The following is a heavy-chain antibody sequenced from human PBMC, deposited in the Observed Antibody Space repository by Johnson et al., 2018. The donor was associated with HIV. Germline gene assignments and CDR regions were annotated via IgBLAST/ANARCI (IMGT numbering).Heavy chain of an antibody. CDR2: IATTGDT. D-gene: IGHD1-26*01. V-gene: IGHV3-13*01. J-gene: IGHJ3*01. CDR1: GFTFSNYD. CDR3: ARGSYDGDAFDL. Sequence: VQLVESGGGVVQPGRSLRLSCAASGFTFSNYDMHWVRQPTGKRLEWVSGIATTGDTYYAGSVKGRFTISRENAKNSLYLQLNSLRAGDSALYYCARGSYDGDAFDLWGQGTMVTVSS.